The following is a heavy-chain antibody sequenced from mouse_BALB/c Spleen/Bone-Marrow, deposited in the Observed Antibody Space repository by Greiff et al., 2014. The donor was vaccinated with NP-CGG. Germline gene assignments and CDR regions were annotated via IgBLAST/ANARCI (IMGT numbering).Heavy chain of an antibody. CDR2: IYPGDGDT. J-gene: IGHJ2*01. V-gene: IGHV1-80*01. CDR3: ARGGISVDY. Sequence: QVHVKQSGAELVRPGPSVKISCKASGYAFSGYWMNWVKQRPGQGLEWIGQIYPGDGDTDYNGKFKGKATLTADKSSSTAYMQLSSLTSEDSAVYFCARGGISVDYWGQGTTLTVSS. CDR1: GYAFSGYW.